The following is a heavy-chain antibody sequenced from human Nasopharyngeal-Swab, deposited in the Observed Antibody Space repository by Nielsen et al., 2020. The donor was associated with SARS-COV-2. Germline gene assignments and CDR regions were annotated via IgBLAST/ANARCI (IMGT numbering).Heavy chain of an antibody. CDR2: ISYDGSNK. D-gene: IGHD1-26*01. CDR3: AKGYSGSYYYGMDV. J-gene: IGHJ6*02. V-gene: IGHV3-30*18. Sequence: VCQAPGKGLEWVAVISYDGSNKYYADSVKGRFTISRDNSKNTLYLQMNSLRAEDTAVYYCAKGYSGSYYYGMDVWGQGTTVTVSS.